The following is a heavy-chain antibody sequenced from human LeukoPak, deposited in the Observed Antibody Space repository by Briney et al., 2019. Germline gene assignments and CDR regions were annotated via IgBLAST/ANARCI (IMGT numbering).Heavy chain of an antibody. D-gene: IGHD2-2*01. CDR3: ARSGCSSTSCYYNWFDP. Sequence: GESLQISCQGSGYSFTSYWIGWVRQMPGKGLEWMGIIYPGDSDTRYSPSFQGQVTISADKSISTAYLQWSSLKASDTAMYYCARSGCSSTSCYYNWFDPWGQGTLVTVSS. J-gene: IGHJ5*02. CDR1: GYSFTSYW. CDR2: IYPGDSDT. V-gene: IGHV5-51*01.